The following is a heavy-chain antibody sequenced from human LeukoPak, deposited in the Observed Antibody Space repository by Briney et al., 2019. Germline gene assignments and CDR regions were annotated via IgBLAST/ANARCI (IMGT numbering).Heavy chain of an antibody. Sequence: SETLSLTCSVSDYSISSGYYWGWIRQPPGKGLEWIGSIYYSGSTYYNPSLKSRVTISVDTFKNQFSLKLSSVTAADTAVYYCARGGVLLWFGEPQGIGFDPWGQGTLVTVSS. CDR1: DYSISSGYY. V-gene: IGHV4-38-2*02. CDR2: IYYSGST. CDR3: ARGGVLLWFGEPQGIGFDP. J-gene: IGHJ5*02. D-gene: IGHD3-10*01.